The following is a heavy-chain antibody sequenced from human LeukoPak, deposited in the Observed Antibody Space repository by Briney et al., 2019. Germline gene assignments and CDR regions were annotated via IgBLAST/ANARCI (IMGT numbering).Heavy chain of an antibody. D-gene: IGHD6-13*01. CDR1: GGSISSSSYY. J-gene: IGHJ4*02. V-gene: IGHV4-39*01. CDR3: AGTSSSWYRVFDY. Sequence: KPSETLSLTCTVSGGSISSSSYYWGWIRQPPGKGLEWIGSIYYSGSTYYNPSLKSRVTISVDTSKNQFSLKLSSVTAADMAVYYCAGTSSSWYRVFDYWGQGTLVTVSS. CDR2: IYYSGST.